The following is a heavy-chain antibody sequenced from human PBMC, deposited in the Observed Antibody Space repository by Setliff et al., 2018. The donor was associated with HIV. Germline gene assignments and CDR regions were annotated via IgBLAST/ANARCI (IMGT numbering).Heavy chain of an antibody. Sequence: TLSLTCTVSGGSISSYYWSWIRQPPGKGLEWIGYINTSGTTNYNPPLKSRVTISVDTSKNQFSLKLSSVTAADTAVYFCARQTYYYDNSGHNWFDPWGQGTLVTVSS. CDR1: GGSISSYY. D-gene: IGHD3-22*01. CDR3: ARQTYYYDNSGHNWFDP. CDR2: INTSGTT. J-gene: IGHJ5*02. V-gene: IGHV4-4*09.